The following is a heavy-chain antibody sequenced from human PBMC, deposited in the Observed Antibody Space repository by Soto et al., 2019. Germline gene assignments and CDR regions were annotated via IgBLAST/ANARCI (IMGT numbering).Heavy chain of an antibody. J-gene: IGHJ4*02. CDR2: MSNDGGNN. V-gene: IGHV3-30-3*01. D-gene: IGHD6-19*01. Sequence: QVQLVESAGGVVQPGRSLRLSCVASGFTFSSYAMHWVRQAPGKGLEWVTVMSNDGGNNYYADSVKGRFTISRDNSKNTLYLQMDSLRPEDTSVYYCAKADRSGAVAGIDYWGQGTLVTVSS. CDR1: GFTFSSYA. CDR3: AKADRSGAVAGIDY.